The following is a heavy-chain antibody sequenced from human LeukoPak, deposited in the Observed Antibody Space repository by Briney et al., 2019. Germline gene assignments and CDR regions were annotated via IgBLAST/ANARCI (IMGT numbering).Heavy chain of an antibody. Sequence: SETLSLTCTVFGDSVTGYYLSWVRQPPGKGLEWIGHIYKIRTTNYNPSLKSRLAISADTSKNQFSLKLRSVTAADTAVYYCVIGVGWQPDYWGQGALVTVSS. CDR2: IYKIRTT. V-gene: IGHV4-59*02. D-gene: IGHD2-15*01. J-gene: IGHJ4*02. CDR3: VIGVGWQPDY. CDR1: GDSVTGYY.